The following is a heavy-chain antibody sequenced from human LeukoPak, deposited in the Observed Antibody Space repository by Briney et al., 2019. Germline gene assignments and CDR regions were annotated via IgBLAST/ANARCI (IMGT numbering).Heavy chain of an antibody. J-gene: IGHJ5*02. D-gene: IGHD3-22*01. CDR3: ARDQDYYDSSGYHA. V-gene: IGHV4-4*07. CDR2: IYTSGST. Sequence: KPSETLSLTCTVSGGSISSYYWSWIRQPAGKGLEWIGRIYTSGSTNYNPSLKSRVTMSVDTSKNQFSLKLSSVTAANTAVYYCARDQDYYDSSGYHAWGQGTLVTVSS. CDR1: GGSISSYY.